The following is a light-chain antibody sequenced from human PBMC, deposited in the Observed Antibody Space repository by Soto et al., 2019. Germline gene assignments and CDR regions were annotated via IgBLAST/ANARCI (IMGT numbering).Light chain of an antibody. V-gene: IGKV3-15*01. CDR2: AAS. CDR1: QSVNSN. CDR3: QEYNFWPPLT. J-gene: IGKJ4*01. Sequence: EVVMTQSPATLSVTPGERATLSCRASQSVNSNLAWYRQKPGQAPRLLISAASTSATGVTARFSGSGSGTEFTLTISSLQSEDSGIYYCQEYNFWPPLTFGGGTKVEIK.